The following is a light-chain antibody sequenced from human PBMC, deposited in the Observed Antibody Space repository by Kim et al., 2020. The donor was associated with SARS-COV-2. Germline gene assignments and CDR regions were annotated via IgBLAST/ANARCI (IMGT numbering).Light chain of an antibody. J-gene: IGKJ2*01. V-gene: IGKV3-15*01. Sequence: DIMMTQSPATLSVSPGESATLSCRASQTVSSNLVWYQQKPGQAPRLLIYGAFTRATGIPGRFTGNGSGTAFTLTISSLQSEDSASYYWQQYGNWQPYTCGRGTELDI. CDR3: QQYGNWQPYT. CDR2: GAF. CDR1: QTVSSN.